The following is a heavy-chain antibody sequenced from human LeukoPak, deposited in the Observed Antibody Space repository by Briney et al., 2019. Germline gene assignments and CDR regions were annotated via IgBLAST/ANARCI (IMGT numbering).Heavy chain of an antibody. CDR2: ISGSGGST. D-gene: IGHD5-12*01. CDR1: GFTFSSYA. J-gene: IGHJ4*02. V-gene: IGHV3-23*01. CDR3: AKDGVVIVATGSY. Sequence: GGSLRLSCAASGFTFSSYAMSWVRQAPGKGLEWVSAISGSGGSTYRADSVKGRFTISRDNSKNTLYLQMNSLRAEDTAVYYCAKDGVVIVATGSYWGQGTLVTVSS.